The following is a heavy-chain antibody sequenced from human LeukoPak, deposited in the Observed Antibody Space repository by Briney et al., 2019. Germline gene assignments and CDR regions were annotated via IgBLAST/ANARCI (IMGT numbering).Heavy chain of an antibody. CDR3: ARESGSYLWRSWLNP. V-gene: IGHV4-59*01. Sequence: SETLSLTCTGSGGSTNNYYWTWIRQPPGKGLEWIGNIYNSGNTNYNPSLKSRVTISIDTSKNQFSLKVISVTAADTAIYYCARESGSYLWRSWLNPWGQGTLVTVSS. CDR1: GGSTNNYY. J-gene: IGHJ5*02. CDR2: IYNSGNT. D-gene: IGHD3-16*01.